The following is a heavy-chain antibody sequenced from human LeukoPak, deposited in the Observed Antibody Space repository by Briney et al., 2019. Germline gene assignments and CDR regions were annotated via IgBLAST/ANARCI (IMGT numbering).Heavy chain of an antibody. V-gene: IGHV3-30-3*01. CDR3: AAWRGYDSGSFSGPLDY. D-gene: IGHD3-10*01. CDR1: GFTFSRYP. Sequence: PGGSLRLSCAASGFTFSRYPMHWVRQAPGKGLEWVAVVSYDGSIKSYADSVKGRFTISRDNPRNTLYPQMNSLRGEDTAIYYCAAWRGYDSGSFSGPLDYWGQGTLVLVSS. J-gene: IGHJ4*02. CDR2: VSYDGSIK.